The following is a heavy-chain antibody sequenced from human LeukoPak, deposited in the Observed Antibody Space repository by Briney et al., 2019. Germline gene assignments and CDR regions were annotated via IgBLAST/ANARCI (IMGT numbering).Heavy chain of an antibody. CDR1: GFTFSSYA. CDR3: ASPLRGY. V-gene: IGHV3-30-3*01. Sequence: GGSLRLSCAASGFTFSSYAMHWVRQAPGKGLEWVAVISYDGSNKYYADSVKGRFTISRDNSKNTLYLQMNSLGAEDTAVYYCASPLRGYWGQGTLVTVSS. D-gene: IGHD2-8*01. J-gene: IGHJ4*02. CDR2: ISYDGSNK.